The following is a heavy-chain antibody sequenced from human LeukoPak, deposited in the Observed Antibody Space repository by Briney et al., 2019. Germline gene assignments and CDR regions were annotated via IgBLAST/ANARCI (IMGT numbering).Heavy chain of an antibody. D-gene: IGHD3-3*01. CDR3: ARHQARYYDFWSGYYPRRSGFDI. J-gene: IGHJ3*02. V-gene: IGHV5-51*01. Sequence: GESLKISCKGAGYSFTSYWIGWVRQMPGKGLEWMGIIYPVDSDTRYSPSFQGQVTISADKSISTAYLQWSSLKASDTAMYYCARHQARYYDFWSGYYPRRSGFDIWGQGTMVTVSS. CDR1: GYSFTSYW. CDR2: IYPVDSDT.